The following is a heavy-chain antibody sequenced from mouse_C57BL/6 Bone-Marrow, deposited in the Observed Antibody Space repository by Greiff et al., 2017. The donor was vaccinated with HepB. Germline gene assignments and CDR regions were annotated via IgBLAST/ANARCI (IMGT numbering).Heavy chain of an antibody. CDR3: ARGGNYEDYAMDY. CDR1: GFTFSDFY. Sequence: EVMLVESGGGLVQSGRSLRLSCATSGFTFSDFYMEWVRQAPGKGLEWIAASRNKANDYTTEYSASVKGRFIVSRDTSQSILYLQMNALRAEDTAIYYCARGGNYEDYAMDYWGQGTSVTVSS. V-gene: IGHV7-1*01. D-gene: IGHD1-1*01. CDR2: SRNKANDYTT. J-gene: IGHJ4*01.